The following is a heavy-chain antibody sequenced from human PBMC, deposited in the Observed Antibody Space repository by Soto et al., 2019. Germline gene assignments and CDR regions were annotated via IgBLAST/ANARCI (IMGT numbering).Heavy chain of an antibody. Sequence: GGSLRLSCVASEFTFSFYRMSWVRQAPGKGLEWVANIKQDGSEKNYADSVKGRFTISRDNAKNSLYLEMSSLRAEDTAVYYCARLDSGAAYYYGLDAWGKGTTVTVSS. CDR3: ARLDSGAAYYYGLDA. J-gene: IGHJ6*04. CDR1: EFTFSFYR. D-gene: IGHD6-25*01. V-gene: IGHV3-7*01. CDR2: IKQDGSEK.